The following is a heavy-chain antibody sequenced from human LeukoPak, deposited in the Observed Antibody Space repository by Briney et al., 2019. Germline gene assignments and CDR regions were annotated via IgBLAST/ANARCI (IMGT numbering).Heavy chain of an antibody. CDR3: ARDGYSYGYDGETDY. CDR2: INPSGGST. D-gene: IGHD5-18*01. J-gene: IGHJ4*02. CDR1: GYTFTSYY. Sequence: ASVKVSCKASGYTFTSYYMHWVRQAPGQGLEWMGIINPSGGSTSYAQKFQGRVTMTRDTSTSTVYMELSSLRSEDTAVYYCARDGYSYGYDGETDYWGQGTLVTVSS. V-gene: IGHV1-46*01.